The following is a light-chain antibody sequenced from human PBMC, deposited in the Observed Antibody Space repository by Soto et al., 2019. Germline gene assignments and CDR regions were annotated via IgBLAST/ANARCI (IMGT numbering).Light chain of an antibody. Sequence: ESVLTQSPGTLSLSPGERATLSCRASQSVKSRYLAWYQQKPGQAPRLVIYGTSTRATGIPDRFSGSGSGTDFTLTITRLEPEDFAVYYCQQYGRSGLTFGQGTKVEIK. CDR3: QQYGRSGLT. J-gene: IGKJ1*01. CDR2: GTS. V-gene: IGKV3-20*01. CDR1: QSVKSRY.